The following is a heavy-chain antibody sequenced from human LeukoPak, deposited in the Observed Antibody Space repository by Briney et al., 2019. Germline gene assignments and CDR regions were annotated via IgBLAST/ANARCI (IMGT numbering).Heavy chain of an antibody. CDR1: GGSISTYY. V-gene: IGHV4-4*07. CDR3: ARVFDKDV. Sequence: PSETLPLTCTVSGGSISTYYWSWIRQPAGKGLEWIERIFTSGITHYNPSLKSRVTMSIDTSKNQFSLRLSSVTAADTAVYYCARVFDKDVWGKGTTVTVSS. D-gene: IGHD2-21*01. J-gene: IGHJ6*03. CDR2: IFTSGIT.